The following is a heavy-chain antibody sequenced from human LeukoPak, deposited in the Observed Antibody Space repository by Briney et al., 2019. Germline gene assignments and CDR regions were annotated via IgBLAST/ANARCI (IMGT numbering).Heavy chain of an antibody. CDR1: GFTFSNYA. D-gene: IGHD3-10*01. CDR3: AKDMGYWGNYYGSGSYDGSFDY. Sequence: GGSLRLSCAASGFTFSNYAITWVRQAPGKGLEWVSVISGSGGSTYYADSVKGRFTISRDNSKNTLYLQMNSLRAEDTAVYYCAKDMGYWGNYYGSGSYDGSFDYWGQGTLVTVSS. CDR2: ISGSGGST. V-gene: IGHV3-23*01. J-gene: IGHJ4*02.